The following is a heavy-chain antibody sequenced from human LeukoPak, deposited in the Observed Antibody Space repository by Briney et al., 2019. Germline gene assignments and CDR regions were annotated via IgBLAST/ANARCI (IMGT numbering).Heavy chain of an antibody. CDR2: ISYSGST. CDR3: ARGFDGPNAFDI. J-gene: IGHJ3*02. Sequence: PSETLSLTCTVSGGSFTPYWSWIRQPPGKGLEWIGHISYSGSTNYNPSLKSRVTVSIDTSKNQVSLKLSSMTAADTAVYYCARGFDGPNAFDIWGQGTMVTVSS. CDR1: GGSFTPY. V-gene: IGHV4-59*01. D-gene: IGHD3-9*01.